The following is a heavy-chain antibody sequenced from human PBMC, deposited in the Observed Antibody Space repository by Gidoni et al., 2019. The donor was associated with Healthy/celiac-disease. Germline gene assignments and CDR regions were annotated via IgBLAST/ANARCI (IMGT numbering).Heavy chain of an antibody. CDR1: GFTFSSYE. J-gene: IGHJ6*02. V-gene: IGHV3-48*03. CDR2: ISSSGSTI. D-gene: IGHD3-22*01. CDR3: ASWGDYDSSGYSHYYYYYGMDV. Sequence: EVQLVESGGGLVQPGGSLRLSCTASGFTFSSYEMNWVRQAPGKGLEWVSYISSSGSTIYYADSVKGRFTISRDNAKNSLYLQMNSLRAEDTAVYYCASWGDYDSSGYSHYYYYYGMDVWGQGTTVTVSS.